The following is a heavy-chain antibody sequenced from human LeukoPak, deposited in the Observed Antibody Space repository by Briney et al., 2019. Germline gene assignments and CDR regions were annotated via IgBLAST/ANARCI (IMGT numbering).Heavy chain of an antibody. CDR2: ISGSGGST. CDR3: AKAYYDTYYFDY. J-gene: IGHJ4*02. CDR1: GFTFSSYA. Sequence: GGSLRLSCAASGFTFSSYAMSWVRQAPGKGLEWVSAISGSGGSTYYADSVKGRLTISRDNSKNTLYLQMNSLRAEDTAVYYCAKAYYDTYYFDYWGQGTLVTVSS. D-gene: IGHD3-22*01. V-gene: IGHV3-23*01.